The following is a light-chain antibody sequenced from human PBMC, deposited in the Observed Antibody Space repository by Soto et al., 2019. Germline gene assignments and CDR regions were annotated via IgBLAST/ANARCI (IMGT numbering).Light chain of an antibody. CDR2: LGS. CDR3: MHALQPPPQYP. J-gene: IGKJ2*01. V-gene: IGKV2-28*01. Sequence: DIVMTQSPLSLPVTPGEPASISCRSSQSLLHSNGYNYLDWYLQKAGQSPQLLIYLGSNRASGVPDRFSGSGSGTEFTLKISRVEAEDVGVYYCMHALQPPPQYPFGEGTKLEIK. CDR1: QSLLHSNGYNY.